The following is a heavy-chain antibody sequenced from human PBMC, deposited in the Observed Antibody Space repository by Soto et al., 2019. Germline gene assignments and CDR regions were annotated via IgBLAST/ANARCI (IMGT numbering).Heavy chain of an antibody. CDR3: ARGNDYSVFRESPHYNWFDP. CDR1: GYTFTSYA. J-gene: IGHJ5*02. Sequence: ASVKVSCKASGYTFTSYAMHWVRQAPGQRLGWMGWINAGNGNTKYSQKFQGRVTITRDTSASTAYMELSSLRSEDTAVYYCARGNDYSVFRESPHYNWFDPWGQGTLVTVSS. CDR2: INAGNGNT. D-gene: IGHD4-4*01. V-gene: IGHV1-3*01.